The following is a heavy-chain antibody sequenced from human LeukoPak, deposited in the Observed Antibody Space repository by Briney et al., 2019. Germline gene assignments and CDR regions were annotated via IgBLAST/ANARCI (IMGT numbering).Heavy chain of an antibody. Sequence: SETLSLTCTVSGGTINNYYWTWIRQPPGERLGWIGYMYYIGTTNYNPSFKSRVTMSVDPSKNQFSLQLTSVTLADTAVYYCARLPPSGSLGVTDAFDIWGQGTMVTVSS. D-gene: IGHD3-3*01. CDR1: GGTINNYY. V-gene: IGHV4-59*01. CDR3: ARLPPSGSLGVTDAFDI. J-gene: IGHJ3*02. CDR2: MYYIGTT.